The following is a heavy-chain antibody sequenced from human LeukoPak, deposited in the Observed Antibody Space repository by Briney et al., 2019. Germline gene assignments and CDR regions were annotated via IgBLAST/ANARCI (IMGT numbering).Heavy chain of an antibody. D-gene: IGHD6-6*01. J-gene: IGHJ6*03. Sequence: SETLSLTCTVSGGSISSGGYYWSWIRQHPGKGLEWIGYIYYSGSTYYNPSLKSRVTISVDTSKNQFSLKLSSVTAADTAVYYCARGRMSLYSSSSSVGMDVWGKGTTVTVSS. CDR1: GGSISSGGYY. V-gene: IGHV4-31*03. CDR3: ARGRMSLYSSSSSVGMDV. CDR2: IYYSGST.